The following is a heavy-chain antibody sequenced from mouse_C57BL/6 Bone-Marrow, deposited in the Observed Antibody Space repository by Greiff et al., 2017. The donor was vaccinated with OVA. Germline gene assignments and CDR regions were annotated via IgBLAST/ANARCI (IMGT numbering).Heavy chain of an antibody. CDR1: GYAFTNYL. CDR2: INPGSGGT. D-gene: IGHD2-3*01. V-gene: IGHV1-54*01. Sequence: VQLVESGAELVRPGTSVKVSCKASGYAFTNYLIEWVKQRPGQGLEWIGVINPGSGGTNYNEKFKGKATLTADKSSSTAYMQLSSLTSEDSAVYFCARGEIYDGYYVRAMDYWGQGTSVTVSS. J-gene: IGHJ4*01. CDR3: ARGEIYDGYYVRAMDY.